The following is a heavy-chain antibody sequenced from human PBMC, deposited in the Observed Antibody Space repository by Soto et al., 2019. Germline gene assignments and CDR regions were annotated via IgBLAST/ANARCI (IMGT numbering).Heavy chain of an antibody. CDR3: AHKGPEDGPLDY. CDR2: IYWDDSK. V-gene: IGHV2-5*02. J-gene: IGHJ4*02. CDR1: GFSLSTSGVG. Sequence: ITLKESGPTLVRPTQTLTLTCAFSGFSLSTSGVGVGWIRQPPGKALEWLAVIYWDDSKHYSPSLRSRLTITRDTAKNQVVLTLTNMDPMDTGTYYCAHKGPEDGPLDYWGQGTLVTVSS.